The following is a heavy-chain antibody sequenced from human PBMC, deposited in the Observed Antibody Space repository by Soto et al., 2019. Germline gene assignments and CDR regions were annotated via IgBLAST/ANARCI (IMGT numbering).Heavy chain of an antibody. CDR2: ISSSGSTI. CDR3: ARVPFDYGDLMYYFDY. D-gene: IGHD4-17*01. Sequence: QVQLVESGGGLVKPGGSLRLSCAASGFTFSDYYMSWIRQAPGKGLEWVSYISSSGSTIYYADSVKGRFTISRDNAKTSLYLQMTSLRAEDTAVYYCARVPFDYGDLMYYFDYWGQGTLVTVSS. CDR1: GFTFSDYY. V-gene: IGHV3-11*01. J-gene: IGHJ4*02.